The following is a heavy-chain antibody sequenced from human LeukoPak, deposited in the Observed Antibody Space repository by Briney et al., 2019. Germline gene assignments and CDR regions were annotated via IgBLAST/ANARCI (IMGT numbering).Heavy chain of an antibody. V-gene: IGHV3-23*01. CDR1: GFTFSSYA. D-gene: IGHD2-15*01. CDR2: ISGSGGST. CDR3: AKAFGSCYLDY. J-gene: IGHJ4*02. Sequence: GGSLRLSCAASGFTFSSYAMSWVRQAPGKGLKWVSAISGSGGSTYFADSVKGRFAISRDNSKNTVYLQMNSLRAEDTAVYYCAKAFGSCYLDYWGQGTLVTVSS.